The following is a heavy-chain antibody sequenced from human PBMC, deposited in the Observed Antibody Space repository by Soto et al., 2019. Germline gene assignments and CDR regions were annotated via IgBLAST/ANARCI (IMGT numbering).Heavy chain of an antibody. J-gene: IGHJ3*01. CDR1: GGTFSTYI. D-gene: IGHD3-3*01. CDR3: ARDRITTRGDAFDL. V-gene: IGHV1-69*08. CDR2: IIPIPDIT. Sequence: QVQLVQSGAEVRKPGSSVKVSCKAPGGTFSTYIISWVRQAPGQGLEWMGRIIPIPDITNYAQKFQGRVTVTADRYTSTADMELTSLKSEDTAVYYCARDRITTRGDAFDLWGQGTMVTVSS.